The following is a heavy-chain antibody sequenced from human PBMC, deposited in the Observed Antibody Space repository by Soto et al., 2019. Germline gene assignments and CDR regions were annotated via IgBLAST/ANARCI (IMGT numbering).Heavy chain of an antibody. J-gene: IGHJ4*02. Sequence: SETLSLTCAVYGGSFSGYYWSWIRQPPGKGLEWIGEINHSGSTNYNPSLKSRVTISVDTSKNQFSLKLSSVTAADTAVYYCAITFYDFWSGYPTFDYWGQGTLVTV. CDR3: AITFYDFWSGYPTFDY. CDR1: GGSFSGYY. CDR2: INHSGST. V-gene: IGHV4-34*01. D-gene: IGHD3-3*01.